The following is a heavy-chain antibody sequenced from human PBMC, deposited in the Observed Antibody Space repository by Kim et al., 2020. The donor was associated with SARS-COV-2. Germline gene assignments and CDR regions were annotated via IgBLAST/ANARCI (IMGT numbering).Heavy chain of an antibody. CDR3: AKGGRDSGLDH. V-gene: IGHV3-43*02. CDR1: GFNFEDYM. CDR2: ISGGGATT. Sequence: GGPLRLSCAASGFNFEDYMMRWVRQSPGKGLEWVSLISGGGATTPYADSVQGRFTISRDNSKNALYLLMTSLRSEDTGLYFCAKGGRDSGLDHWGQGTLVRVFS. J-gene: IGHJ1*01. D-gene: IGHD6-25*01.